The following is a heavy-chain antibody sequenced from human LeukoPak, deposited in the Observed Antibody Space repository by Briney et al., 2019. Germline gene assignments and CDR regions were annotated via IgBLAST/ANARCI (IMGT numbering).Heavy chain of an antibody. V-gene: IGHV3-74*01. CDR2: INSDGGVT. J-gene: IGHJ3*02. D-gene: IGHD3-10*01. CDR1: GFTFSGYW. CDR3: ARDDVHFGEYLSDGFDI. Sequence: QPGGSLRLSCAASGFTFSGYWMYWVRQAPGKGPVWVSRINSDGGVTSYADSVKGRFTISRDNAKNTLFLQMDDLRAEDTAVYYCARDDVHFGEYLSDGFDIWGHGTMVTVSS.